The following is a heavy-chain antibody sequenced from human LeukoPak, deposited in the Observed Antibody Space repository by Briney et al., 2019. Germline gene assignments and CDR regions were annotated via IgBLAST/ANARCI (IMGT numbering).Heavy chain of an antibody. J-gene: IGHJ4*02. CDR1: GFTFSSYG. D-gene: IGHD4-23*01. CDR3: AKLQMTTVAGGFVY. Sequence: GGSLGLSCAASGFTFSSYGMHWVRQAPGKGLEWVAVISYDGSNKYYADSVKGRFTISRDNSKNTLYLQMNSLRAEDTAVYYCAKLQMTTVAGGFVYWGQGTLVTVSS. V-gene: IGHV3-30*18. CDR2: ISYDGSNK.